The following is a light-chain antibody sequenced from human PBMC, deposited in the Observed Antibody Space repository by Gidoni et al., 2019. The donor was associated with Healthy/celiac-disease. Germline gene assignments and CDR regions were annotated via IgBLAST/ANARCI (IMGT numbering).Light chain of an antibody. V-gene: IGKV3-20*01. CDR3: QQYGSSSWT. Sequence: DIMLTLPPGTLHFSPGERATHSCRASQSVSSSYVAWYQQKPGQAPSLLIYGASRRATGIPDRFSGSGSGTDFTLTISRLEPEDFAVYYCQQYGSSSWTFGQGTKVEIK. CDR1: QSVSSSY. CDR2: GAS. J-gene: IGKJ1*01.